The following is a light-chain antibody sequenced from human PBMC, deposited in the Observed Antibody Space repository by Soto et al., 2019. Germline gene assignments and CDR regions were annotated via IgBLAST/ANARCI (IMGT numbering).Light chain of an antibody. CDR1: SSDVGSYNY. CDR3: SSYTSSSTPLYV. J-gene: IGLJ1*01. Sequence: QSVLTQPASVSGSPGQLITISCTGTSSDVGSYNYVSWYQHHPGKAPKLMIYDVSNRPSGVSNRFSGSKSGNTASLTISGLQAEDEADYYCSSYTSSSTPLYVFGTGTKLTVL. CDR2: DVS. V-gene: IGLV2-14*03.